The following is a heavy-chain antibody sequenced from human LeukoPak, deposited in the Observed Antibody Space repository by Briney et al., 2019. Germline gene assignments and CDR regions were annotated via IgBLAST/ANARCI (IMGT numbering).Heavy chain of an antibody. V-gene: IGHV4-34*01. CDR3: ARAVGSFDWLPLFDY. Sequence: SETLSLTCAVYGGSFSGYYWSWIRQPPGKGLEWIGEINHSGSTNYNPSLKSRVTISVDTSKNQFYLKLSSVTAADTAVYYCARAVGSFDWLPLFDYWGQGTLVTVSS. D-gene: IGHD3-9*01. CDR1: GGSFSGYY. J-gene: IGHJ4*02. CDR2: INHSGST.